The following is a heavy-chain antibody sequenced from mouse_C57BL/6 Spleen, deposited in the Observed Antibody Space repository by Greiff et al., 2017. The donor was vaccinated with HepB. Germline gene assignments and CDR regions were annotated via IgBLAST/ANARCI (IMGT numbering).Heavy chain of an antibody. CDR3: ARDRGRLLFVY. Sequence: EVMLVESGGGLVKPGGSLKLSCAASGFTFSSYAMSWVRQTPEKRLEWVATISDGGSYTYYPDNVKVRFTISRDNAKNNLDLQMSHLKSEETAMYYGARDRGRLLFVYWGQGTTLTDSS. CDR1: GFTFSSYA. CDR2: ISDGGSYT. D-gene: IGHD3-1*01. J-gene: IGHJ2*01. V-gene: IGHV5-4*01.